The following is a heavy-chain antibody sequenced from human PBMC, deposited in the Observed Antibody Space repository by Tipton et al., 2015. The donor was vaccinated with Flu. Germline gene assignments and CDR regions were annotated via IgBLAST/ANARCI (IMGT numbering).Heavy chain of an antibody. V-gene: IGHV1-18*04. CDR3: AGVELPYYDILTGYFGGAFDI. D-gene: IGHD3-9*01. Sequence: QSGAEVKKPGASVKVSCKASGYTFTSYGISWVRQAPGQGLEWMGWISAYNGNTNYAQKLQGRVTMTTDTSTSTAYMELRSLRSDDTAVYYCAGVELPYYDILTGYFGGAFDIWGQGTMVTVSS. CDR1: GYTFTSYG. CDR2: ISAYNGNT. J-gene: IGHJ3*02.